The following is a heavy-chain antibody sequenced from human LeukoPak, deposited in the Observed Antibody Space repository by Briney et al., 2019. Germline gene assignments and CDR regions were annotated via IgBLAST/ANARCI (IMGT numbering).Heavy chain of an antibody. CDR2: ISYDGSYK. CDR3: AKDQGY. J-gene: IGHJ4*02. V-gene: IGHV3-30-3*01. CDR1: GFPFSTYA. Sequence: GVLRLSCAASGFPFSTYAMHWVRQAPGKGLEWVAVISYDGSYKYYADSVKGRFTISRDNSKNTLYLQMNSLRAEDTAVYYCAKDQGYWGQGTLVTVSS.